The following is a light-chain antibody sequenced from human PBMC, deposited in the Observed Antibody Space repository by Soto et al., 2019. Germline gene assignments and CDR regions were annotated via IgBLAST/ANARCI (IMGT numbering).Light chain of an antibody. J-gene: IGLJ3*02. CDR3: QSYDSSLSGWV. Sequence: QSVLTQPPSVSGAPGQRVTISCTGSSSKIGAGYDVHWYQQLPGTAPKLLIYGNSNRPSGVSDRFSGSKSGTSASLAITGLQAEDEAYYYCQSYDSSLSGWVFGGGTKLTVL. V-gene: IGLV1-40*01. CDR2: GNS. CDR1: SSKIGAGYD.